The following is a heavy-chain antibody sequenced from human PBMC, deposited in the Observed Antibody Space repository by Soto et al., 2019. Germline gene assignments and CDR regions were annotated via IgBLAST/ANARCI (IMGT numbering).Heavy chain of an antibody. CDR1: GYTFTSYD. D-gene: IGHD5-12*01. Sequence: ASVKVSCKASGYTFTSYDMHWVRQAPGQGLEWMGIINPSGGSTSYAQKFQGRVTMTRDTSTSTVYMELSSLRSEDTAVYYCASWYSGYDYRGGHAFDIWGQGTMVTVSS. J-gene: IGHJ3*02. CDR3: ASWYSGYDYRGGHAFDI. CDR2: INPSGGST. V-gene: IGHV1-46*03.